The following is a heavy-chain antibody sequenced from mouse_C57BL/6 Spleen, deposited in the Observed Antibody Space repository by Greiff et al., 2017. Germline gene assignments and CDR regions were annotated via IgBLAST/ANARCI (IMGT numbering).Heavy chain of an antibody. D-gene: IGHD1-1*01. J-gene: IGHJ4*01. CDR1: GFNIKDYY. CDR2: IDPEDGDT. CDR3: TGDGSSYYAMDY. Sequence: EVKLQQSGAELVRPGASVKLSCTASGFNIKDYYMHWVKQRPEQGLEWIGRIDPEDGDTESAPKFQGKATMTADTSSNTAYLQLSSLTSEDTAVYYCTGDGSSYYAMDYWGQGTSVTVSS. V-gene: IGHV14-1*01.